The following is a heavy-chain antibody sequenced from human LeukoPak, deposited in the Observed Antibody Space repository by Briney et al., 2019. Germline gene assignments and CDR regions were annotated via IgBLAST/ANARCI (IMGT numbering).Heavy chain of an antibody. CDR2: ISAYNGNT. J-gene: IGHJ4*02. Sequence: GASAKVSCKASGYTFTSYGISWVRQAPGQGLEWMGWISAYNGNTNYAQKLQGRVTMTTDTSTSTAYMELRSLRSDDTAVYYCARDLSAAARRDWDYVGGYWGQGTLVTVSS. D-gene: IGHD1-7*01. V-gene: IGHV1-18*01. CDR1: GYTFTSYG. CDR3: ARDLSAAARRDWDYVGGY.